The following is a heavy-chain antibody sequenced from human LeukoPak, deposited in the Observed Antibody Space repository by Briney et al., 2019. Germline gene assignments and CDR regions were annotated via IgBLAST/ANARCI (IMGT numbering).Heavy chain of an antibody. V-gene: IGHV1-69*04. CDR1: GGTFSSYA. CDR3: ASTVVTPIPHFDY. CDR2: IIPILGIA. J-gene: IGHJ4*02. D-gene: IGHD4-23*01. Sequence: GSSVKVSCKASGGTFSSYAISWVRQAPGQGLEWMGRIIPILGIANYAQKFQGRVTITADKSTSTAYMELSSLRSEDTAMYYCASTVVTPIPHFDYWGQGTLVTVSS.